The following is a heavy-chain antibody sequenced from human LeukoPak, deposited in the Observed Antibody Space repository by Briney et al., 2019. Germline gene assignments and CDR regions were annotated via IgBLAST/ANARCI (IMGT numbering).Heavy chain of an antibody. Sequence: GGSLRLSCAASGLTFSSYAMSWVRQAPGKGLEWVSGISSNGASTYYVDSVKGWFTISRDNSKNTLFLQMNSLRAEDTAVYYCAKRGSVGTLGHFDYWGQGTLVTVSS. CDR3: AKRGSVGTLGHFDY. V-gene: IGHV3-23*01. D-gene: IGHD6-13*01. J-gene: IGHJ4*02. CDR2: ISSNGAST. CDR1: GLTFSSYA.